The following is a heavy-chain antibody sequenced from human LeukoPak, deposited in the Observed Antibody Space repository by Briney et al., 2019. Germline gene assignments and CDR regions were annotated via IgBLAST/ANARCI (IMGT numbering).Heavy chain of an antibody. J-gene: IGHJ4*02. CDR3: ARDWMGYSGSYYYFDY. CDR1: GGTFSSYA. CDR2: IIPILGIA. Sequence: ASVKVSCKASGGTFSSYAISLVRQAPGQGLEWMGRIIPILGIANYAQKFQGRVTITADKSTSTAYMELSSLRSEDTAVYYCARDWMGYSGSYYYFDYWGQGTLVTVSS. D-gene: IGHD1-26*01. V-gene: IGHV1-69*04.